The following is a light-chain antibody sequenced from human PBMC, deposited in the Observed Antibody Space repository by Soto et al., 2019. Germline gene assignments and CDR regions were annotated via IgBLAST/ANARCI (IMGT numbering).Light chain of an antibody. Sequence: QSVLTQPPSASGTPGQRVTISCSGSSSNIGSNTVNWYQQLPGTAPKLLIYSNNHRPPGGPDRCSGSKSGPSASLAISGLQSEDEADYYCGAWDDSLNGVVFGGGTKLTVL. J-gene: IGLJ2*01. CDR3: GAWDDSLNGVV. CDR1: SSNIGSNT. CDR2: SNN. V-gene: IGLV1-44*01.